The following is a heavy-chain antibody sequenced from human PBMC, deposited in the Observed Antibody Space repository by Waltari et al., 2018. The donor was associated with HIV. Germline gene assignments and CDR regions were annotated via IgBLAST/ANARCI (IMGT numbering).Heavy chain of an antibody. D-gene: IGHD2-15*01. J-gene: IGHJ6*02. CDR2: IKPKSGNS. CDR1: GYACRNFD. V-gene: IGHV1-8*02. CDR3: SRASHLRVVGTPYYFYYGMDV. Sequence: QVQLLQSGADVAKPGASVNVSFKASGYACRNFDHHWVRQVPGEGPEWMGMIKPKSGNSGYIQKFQGRVTMTTNIHTNVTYRHLSGLTTNDTAVYFGSRASHLRVVGTPYYFYYGMDVWGQGTTVTVS.